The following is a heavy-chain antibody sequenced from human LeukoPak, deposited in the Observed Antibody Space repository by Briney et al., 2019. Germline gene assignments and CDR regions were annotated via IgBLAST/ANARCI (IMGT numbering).Heavy chain of an antibody. CDR2: IYHSGST. D-gene: IGHD6-6*01. CDR1: GYSISSGYY. V-gene: IGHV4-38-2*02. CDR3: ARHRYITSSSYFDY. Sequence: SETLSLTCTVSGYSISSGYYWGWIRQPPGKGLEWIGSIYHSGSTNYNPSLKSPVTISIDTSKNQLSLKVSSVTAADTAVYYCARHRYITSSSYFDYWGQGTLVTVSS. J-gene: IGHJ4*02.